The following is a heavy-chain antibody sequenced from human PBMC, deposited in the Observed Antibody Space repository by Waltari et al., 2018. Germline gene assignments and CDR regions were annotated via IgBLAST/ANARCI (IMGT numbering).Heavy chain of an antibody. Sequence: QVQLQQWGAGLLKPSETLSLTCAVYGGSFSGYYWSWIRQPPGKGREWIGEINHSGRTNYNPSLKSRVTISVDTSKNQFSLKLSSVTAADTAVYYCARGQRGYSYGYYFDYWGQGTLVTVSS. CDR2: INHSGRT. CDR1: GGSFSGYY. J-gene: IGHJ4*02. D-gene: IGHD5-18*01. CDR3: ARGQRGYSYGYYFDY. V-gene: IGHV4-34*01.